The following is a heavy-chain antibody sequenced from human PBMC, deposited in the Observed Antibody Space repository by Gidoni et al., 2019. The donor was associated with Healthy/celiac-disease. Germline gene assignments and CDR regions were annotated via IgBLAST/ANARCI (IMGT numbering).Heavy chain of an antibody. CDR2: IYWGDDK. V-gene: IGHV2-5*02. CDR3: AHAKDSSGYYPHYYFDY. CDR1: GFSLSTSGVG. J-gene: IGHJ4*02. D-gene: IGHD3-22*01. Sequence: QITLKESGPTLVKPTQTLTLTCTFSGFSLSTSGVGVGWIRQPPGKALEWLALIYWGDDKRYSPSLKSRLTITKDTSKNQVVLTMTNMDPVDTATYYCAHAKDSSGYYPHYYFDYWGQGTLVTVSS.